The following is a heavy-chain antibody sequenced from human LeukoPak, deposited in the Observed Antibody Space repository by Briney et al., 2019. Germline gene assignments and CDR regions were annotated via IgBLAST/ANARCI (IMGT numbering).Heavy chain of an antibody. CDR3: ASYGSGSTDAFDI. D-gene: IGHD3-10*01. CDR2: IKQDGSEK. J-gene: IGHJ3*02. Sequence: PGGSLRLSCAASGFTFSSYWMSWVRQAPGKGLEWVANIKQDGSEKYYVDSVKGRFTISRDNAKNSLYLQMNSLRAEDTAVYYCASYGSGSTDAFDIWGQGTMVTVSS. V-gene: IGHV3-7*01. CDR1: GFTFSSYW.